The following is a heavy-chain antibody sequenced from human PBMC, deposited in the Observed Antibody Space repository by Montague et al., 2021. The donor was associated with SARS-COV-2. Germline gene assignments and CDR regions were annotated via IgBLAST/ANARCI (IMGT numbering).Heavy chain of an antibody. D-gene: IGHD3-10*01. CDR3: ARGARQGYGFRLGSFDY. CDR1: GGSLSGYY. J-gene: IGHJ4*02. V-gene: IGHV4-34*01. Sequence: SETLSLTCAVYGGSLSGYYWSWIRQPPGEGLEWIAEISHSGSTSYNPSLESRVTMSVDTSKNQFSLKLSSVTAADTAVYYCARGARQGYGFRLGSFDYWGQGTLVTVSS. CDR2: ISHSGST.